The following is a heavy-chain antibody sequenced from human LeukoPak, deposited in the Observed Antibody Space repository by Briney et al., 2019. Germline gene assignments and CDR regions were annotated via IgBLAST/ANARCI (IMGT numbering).Heavy chain of an antibody. J-gene: IGHJ1*01. D-gene: IGHD1-26*01. CDR3: ARDTMSYGVGAKTAEYFQH. CDR1: GFTVSNIY. V-gene: IGHV3-66*01. CDR2: MYTGGDT. Sequence: GGSLRLSCAASGFTVSNIYMTWVRQAPGKGLEWVSVMYTGGDTYYADSVKGRFTISRDNSKNTLDLQMNSLRAEDTAVYYCARDTMSYGVGAKTAEYFQHWGQGTLVTVSS.